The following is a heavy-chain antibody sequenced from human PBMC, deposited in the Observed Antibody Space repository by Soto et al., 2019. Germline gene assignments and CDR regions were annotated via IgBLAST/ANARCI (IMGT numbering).Heavy chain of an antibody. Sequence: EVQLVVSGGGLIQPGGSLRLSCAASGFTFSNYWMHWVRQAPGKGLVGVSRINGDGSTTSCADSVKGRFTISRDNAKNTLYLQMNSLRAEDTAVYYCVRGSVYNWRGAFWGQGTLVTVSS. CDR1: GFTFSNYW. CDR3: VRGSVYNWRGAF. CDR2: INGDGSTT. V-gene: IGHV3-74*01. D-gene: IGHD1-20*01. J-gene: IGHJ4*02.